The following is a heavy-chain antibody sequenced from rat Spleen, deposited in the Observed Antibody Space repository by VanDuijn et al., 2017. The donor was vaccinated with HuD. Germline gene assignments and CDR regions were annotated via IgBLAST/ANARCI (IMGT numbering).Heavy chain of an antibody. J-gene: IGHJ1*01. D-gene: IGHD1-12*02. Sequence: EVQLVESDGGLVQPGRSLKLSCAASGFTFSDFYMAWVRQAPTKGLEWVATISYDGSKTYYRDSVKGRFTISRDNARSTLNLHMDSLRSEDTAIYYCTRRGYDGSYISPYWYSDFWGPGTMVTVSS. CDR2: ISYDGSKT. CDR3: TRRGYDGSYISPYWYSDF. CDR1: GFTFSDFY. V-gene: IGHV5-29*01.